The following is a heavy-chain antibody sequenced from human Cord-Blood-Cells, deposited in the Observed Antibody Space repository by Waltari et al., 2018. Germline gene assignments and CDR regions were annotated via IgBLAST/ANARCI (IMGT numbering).Heavy chain of an antibody. V-gene: IGHV4-59*11. D-gene: IGHD3-9*01. J-gene: IGHJ4*02. CDR1: GGSISSPY. CDR2: IYYSGST. CDR3: ARDASYDILTGYYDY. Sequence: QVQLQESGPGLVKPSETLSLTCTVPGGSISSPYWSWIRQPPGKGLEWIGYIYYSGSTNYNPSLKSRVTISVDTSKNQFSLKLSSVTAADTAVYYCARDASYDILTGYYDYWGQGTLVTVSS.